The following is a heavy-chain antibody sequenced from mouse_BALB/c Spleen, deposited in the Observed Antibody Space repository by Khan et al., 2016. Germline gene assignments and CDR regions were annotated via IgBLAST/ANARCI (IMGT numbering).Heavy chain of an antibody. CDR1: GYSITSGYN. Sequence: EVQLQESGPDLVKPSQSLSLTCTVTGYSITSGYNWHWIRQFPGNKLEWMGYIQYSGTTHYNPSLTSRISITRDTSKNQFFLQLNSVTTEGTATCYGARSSAYWGPGTLVTVSA. CDR3: ARSSAY. V-gene: IGHV3-1*02. CDR2: IQYSGTT. J-gene: IGHJ3*01.